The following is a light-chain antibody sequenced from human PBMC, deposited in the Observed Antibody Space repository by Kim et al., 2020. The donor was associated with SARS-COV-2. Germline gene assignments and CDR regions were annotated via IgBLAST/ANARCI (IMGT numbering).Light chain of an antibody. Sequence: VACGHTVRITCEGDSFRSYYATRYRHKPGLAPSLVIYGKHNRPSGIPDRFSGSSTGNTASLPIPGIQSCNEADYYCNSRDSNDNVVFGGGTQLTVL. V-gene: IGLV3-19*01. CDR2: GKH. J-gene: IGLJ2*01. CDR1: SFRSYY. CDR3: NSRDSNDNVV.